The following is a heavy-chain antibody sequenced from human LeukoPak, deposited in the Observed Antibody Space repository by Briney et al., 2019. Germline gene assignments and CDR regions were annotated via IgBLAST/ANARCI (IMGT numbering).Heavy chain of an antibody. D-gene: IGHD3-22*01. V-gene: IGHV3-23*01. CDR1: GFTFSSYG. J-gene: IGHJ4*02. CDR3: ARDPDYYDSSGYADY. CDR2: ISGSGGST. Sequence: GGTLRLSCAASGFTFSSYGMSWVRQAPGKGLEWVSAISGSGGSTYYADSVKGRFTISRDNSKNTLYLQMNSLRAEDTAVYYCARDPDYYDSSGYADYWGQGTLVTVSS.